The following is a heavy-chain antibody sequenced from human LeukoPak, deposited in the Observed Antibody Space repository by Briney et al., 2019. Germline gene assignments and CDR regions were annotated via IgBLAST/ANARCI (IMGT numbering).Heavy chain of an antibody. CDR3: ARDAHGTRIFDY. CDR2: ISGSGGST. CDR1: GFIFSNYA. V-gene: IGHV3-23*01. J-gene: IGHJ4*02. D-gene: IGHD1-14*01. Sequence: GGSLRLSCAASGFIFSNYAMSWVRQAPGKGLEWVSGISGSGGSTVYADSMQGHFTISRDNSKNIMYLQMNSLRAEDTAVYYCARDAHGTRIFDYWGQGTLVTVSS.